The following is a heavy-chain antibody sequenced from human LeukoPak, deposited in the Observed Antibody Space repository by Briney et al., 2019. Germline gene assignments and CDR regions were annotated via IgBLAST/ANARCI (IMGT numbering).Heavy chain of an antibody. CDR2: IYYSGST. CDR3: ARVYSGYDSYYYYYYMDV. Sequence: SQTLSLTCTASGGSISSGGYYWSWIRQHPGKGLEWIGYIYYSGSTYYNPSLKSRVTISVDTSKNQFSLKLSSVTAADTAVYYCARVYSGYDSYYYYYYMDVWGKGTTVTVSS. CDR1: GGSISSGGYY. V-gene: IGHV4-31*03. J-gene: IGHJ6*03. D-gene: IGHD5-12*01.